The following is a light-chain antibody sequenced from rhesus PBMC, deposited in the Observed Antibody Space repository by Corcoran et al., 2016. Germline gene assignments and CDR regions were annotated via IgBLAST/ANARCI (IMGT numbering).Light chain of an antibody. CDR2: KAS. Sequence: DIQMTQSPSSLSASVGDRVTITCRASENVNNYLNWYQQKPGKAPKLLIYKASILQSGVPSRFSGSGSGTDYTFTISSLQPEDVATYYCQHGYVTPYSFGQGTKVEIK. CDR3: QHGYVTPYS. CDR1: ENVNNY. V-gene: IGKV1-74*01. J-gene: IGKJ2*01.